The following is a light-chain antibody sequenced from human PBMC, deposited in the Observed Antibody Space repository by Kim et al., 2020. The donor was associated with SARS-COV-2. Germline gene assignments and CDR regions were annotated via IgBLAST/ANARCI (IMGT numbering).Light chain of an antibody. CDR1: QGSRQY. Sequence: ASVGGAIPITWAARQGSRQYLAWFRQKPGKAPKSLIYAASSLEGGIPEKFSGRGSGTDFTLTITGLQPEDSATYYCQQYDSYPITFGQGTRLEIK. CDR2: AAS. CDR3: QQYDSYPIT. V-gene: IGKV1-16*02. J-gene: IGKJ5*01.